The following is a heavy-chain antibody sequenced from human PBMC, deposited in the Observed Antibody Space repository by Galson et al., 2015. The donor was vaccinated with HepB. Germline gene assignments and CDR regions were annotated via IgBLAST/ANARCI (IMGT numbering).Heavy chain of an antibody. CDR2: ISSSSSTI. V-gene: IGHV3-48*02. CDR3: ARGGSYVYDAFDI. Sequence: SLRLSCAASGFTFSGYSMNWVRQAPGKGLEWVSYISSSSSTIYYADSVKGRFTISRDNAKNSLYLQMNSLRDEDTAVYYCARGGSYVYDAFDIWGQGTMVTVSS. CDR1: GFTFSGYS. D-gene: IGHD1-26*01. J-gene: IGHJ3*02.